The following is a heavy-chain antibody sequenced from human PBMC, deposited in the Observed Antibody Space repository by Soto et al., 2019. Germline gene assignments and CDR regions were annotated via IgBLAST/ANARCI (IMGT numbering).Heavy chain of an antibody. Sequence: QVQLQESDPGLVQPSGTLSLTCAVSGDSINNSHWCSCVRHTPGKGLEWIGGTYHSGTTNYNPSLKTRVTISIDKSNNQFSLKMNSVTAAYTAVSYWAREVNNSPAGGPNWFDPWGQGTLVTVSS. CDR1: GDSINNSHW. V-gene: IGHV4-4*02. J-gene: IGHJ5*02. D-gene: IGHD1-20*01. CDR2: TYHSGTT. CDR3: AREVNNSPAGGPNWFDP.